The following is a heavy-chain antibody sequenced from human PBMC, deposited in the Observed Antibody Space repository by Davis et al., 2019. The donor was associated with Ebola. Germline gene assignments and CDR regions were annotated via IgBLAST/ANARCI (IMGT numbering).Heavy chain of an antibody. CDR2: IGIEAENKTT. CDR1: GFTFSSYG. D-gene: IGHD3-3*01. J-gene: IGHJ4*02. Sequence: GESLKISCAASGFTFSSYGMHWVRQAPGKGLEWVGRIGIEAENKTTDNAASLKGRFILSRDDSKSTLYLHMSSLKAEDTAVYYCTTDLVWSGHHDYWGQGTLVTVSA. CDR3: TTDLVWSGHHDY. V-gene: IGHV3-15*04.